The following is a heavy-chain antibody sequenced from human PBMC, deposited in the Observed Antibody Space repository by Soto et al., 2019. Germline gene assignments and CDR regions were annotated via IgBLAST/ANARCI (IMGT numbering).Heavy chain of an antibody. Sequence: PSETLSLTCTVSGGSISSGGYYWSWIRQHPGKGLEWIGYIYYSGSTYYNPSLKSRVTISVDTSKNQFSLKLSSVTVADTAVYYCARDNGFWSGYYSGNWFDPWGQGTLVTV. CDR2: IYYSGST. J-gene: IGHJ5*02. CDR1: GGSISSGGYY. D-gene: IGHD3-3*01. CDR3: ARDNGFWSGYYSGNWFDP. V-gene: IGHV4-31*03.